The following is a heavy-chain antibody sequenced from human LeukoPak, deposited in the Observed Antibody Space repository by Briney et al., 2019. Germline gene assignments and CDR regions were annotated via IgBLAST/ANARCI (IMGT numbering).Heavy chain of an antibody. CDR3: AKNVNAAGWLDDFDI. D-gene: IGHD5-12*01. CDR2: IGDADDT. J-gene: IGHJ3*02. V-gene: IGHV3-13*01. CDR1: GFTFRSYV. Sequence: GSLRPSFPASGFTFRSYVMHWVRQGTAKGWGWVSAIGDADDTNFVRSVKGPFTLSRENAPNSLHLQINSTRAQDTAVYSCAKNVNAAGWLDDFDIWGQGTVVTVSS.